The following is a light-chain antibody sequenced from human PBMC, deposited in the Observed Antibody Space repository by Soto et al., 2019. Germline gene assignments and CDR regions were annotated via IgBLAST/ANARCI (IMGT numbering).Light chain of an antibody. CDR1: SSDIGAYNY. Sequence: QSVLTQLPSASGSPGQSVTISCTGTSSDIGAYNYVSWYQQHPGKVPKLIIHEVTRRPSGVPDRFSASKSGNTASLTVSWRQAEDEADYYRSSHGGANYFYVYGPGTKVTV. CDR2: EVT. V-gene: IGLV2-8*01. CDR3: SSHGGANYFYV. J-gene: IGLJ1*01.